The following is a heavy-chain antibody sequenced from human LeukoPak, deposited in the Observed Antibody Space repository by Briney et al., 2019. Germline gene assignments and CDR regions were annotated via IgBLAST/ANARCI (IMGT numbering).Heavy chain of an antibody. D-gene: IGHD3-16*01. Sequence: GSLRLSCAASGFTFSSYGMHWVRQAPGKGLEWVAVISYDGSNKYYADSVKGRFTISRDNSKNTLYLQMNSLRAEDTAVYYCASLYGARGFDPWGQGTLVTVSS. CDR1: GFTFSSYG. CDR3: ASLYGARGFDP. CDR2: ISYDGSNK. J-gene: IGHJ5*02. V-gene: IGHV3-30*03.